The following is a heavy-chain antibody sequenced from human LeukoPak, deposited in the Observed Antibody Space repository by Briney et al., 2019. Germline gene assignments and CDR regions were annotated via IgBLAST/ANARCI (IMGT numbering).Heavy chain of an antibody. CDR2: IYYSGST. Sequence: SETLSLTCSVSGGSISSGSYYWSWIQQPAGKGLEWIGYIYYSGSTNYNPSLKSRVTISVDTSKNQFSLKLSSVTAADTAVYYCARSLKGYFDYWGQGTLVTVSS. CDR3: ARSLKGYFDY. J-gene: IGHJ4*02. V-gene: IGHV4-61*10. CDR1: GGSISSGSYY.